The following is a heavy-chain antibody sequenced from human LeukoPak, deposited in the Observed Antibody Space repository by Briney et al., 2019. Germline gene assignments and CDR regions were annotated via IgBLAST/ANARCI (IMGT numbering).Heavy chain of an antibody. CDR3: ATPPGYWGSAPFDF. CDR1: GFTFSFTNAW. Sequence: PGGSLRLSCAASGFTFSFTNAWMNWVRQAPGKGLEWVGHIKSKSEGETTDFAAPVKGRFTISRDDSKNTVYLQINSLKTEDTAVYYCATPPGYWGSAPFDFWGQGTVVTVSS. V-gene: IGHV3-15*01. CDR2: IKSKSEGETT. J-gene: IGHJ4*02. D-gene: IGHD7-27*01.